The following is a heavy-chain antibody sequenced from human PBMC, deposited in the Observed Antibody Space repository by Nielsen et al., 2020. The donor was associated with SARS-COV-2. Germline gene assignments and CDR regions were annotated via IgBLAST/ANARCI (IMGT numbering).Heavy chain of an antibody. Sequence: RQPPGKGLEWVAVISYDGSNKYYADSVKGRFTISRDNSKNTLYLQMNSLRAEDTAVYYCAGSLLDYYGMDVWGQGTTVTVSS. V-gene: IGHV3-30-3*01. CDR3: AGSLLDYYGMDV. D-gene: IGHD2-15*01. CDR2: ISYDGSNK. J-gene: IGHJ6*02.